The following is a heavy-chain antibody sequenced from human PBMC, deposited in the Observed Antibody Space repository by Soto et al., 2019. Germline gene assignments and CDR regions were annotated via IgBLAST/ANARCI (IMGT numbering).Heavy chain of an antibody. D-gene: IGHD2-2*01. V-gene: IGHV3-13*01. CDR1: GFTFSSYD. CDR3: ARGRSSNYCSSTSCCWAFDP. Sequence: GGSLRLSCAASGFTFSSYDMHWVRQATGKGLEWVSAIGTAGDTYYPGSVKGRFTISRENAKNSLYLQMNSLRAGDTAVYYCARGRSSNYCSSTSCCWAFDPWGQGTLVTVSS. CDR2: IGTAGDT. J-gene: IGHJ5*02.